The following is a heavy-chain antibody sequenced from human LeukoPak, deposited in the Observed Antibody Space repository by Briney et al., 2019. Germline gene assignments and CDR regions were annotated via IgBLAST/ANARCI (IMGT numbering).Heavy chain of an antibody. CDR3: ARVITIGQPPYYYYMDV. D-gene: IGHD3-10*01. Sequence: SVKVSCKASGGTFRTYGVSWVRQAPGQGLEWMGGIIPIFGGTSYAQKFQDRVTITADESTVAYMDLSSLRFEDTAVYYCARVITIGQPPYYYYMDVWGKGTTVTVSS. V-gene: IGHV1-69*13. J-gene: IGHJ6*03. CDR1: GGTFRTYG. CDR2: IIPIFGGT.